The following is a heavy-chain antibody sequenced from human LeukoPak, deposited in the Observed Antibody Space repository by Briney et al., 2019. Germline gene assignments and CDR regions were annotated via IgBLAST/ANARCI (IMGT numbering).Heavy chain of an antibody. Sequence: SETLSLTCAVYGGSFSGYYWSWIRQPPGKGLEWIGEINHSGSTDYNPSLKGRVTISVDTSKNQFSLKLSSVTAADTAVYYCARGTAMGAFDYWGQGTLVTVSS. J-gene: IGHJ4*02. CDR2: INHSGST. D-gene: IGHD5-18*01. CDR3: ARGTAMGAFDY. CDR1: GGSFSGYY. V-gene: IGHV4-34*01.